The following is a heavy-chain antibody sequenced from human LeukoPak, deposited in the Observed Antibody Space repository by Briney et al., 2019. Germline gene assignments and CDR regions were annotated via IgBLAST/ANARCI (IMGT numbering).Heavy chain of an antibody. CDR2: INGRGGST. CDR1: GFTFGSYV. Sequence: PGGSLRLSCVASGFTFGSYVMSWVRQAPGKGLEWVSTINGRGGSTYYADSVKGRFTISRDNSKNTLSLQMNSLRAEDTAVYYCAKVYYDSSGYYSLFDYWGQGTLVTVSS. J-gene: IGHJ4*02. CDR3: AKVYYDSSGYYSLFDY. V-gene: IGHV3-23*01. D-gene: IGHD3-22*01.